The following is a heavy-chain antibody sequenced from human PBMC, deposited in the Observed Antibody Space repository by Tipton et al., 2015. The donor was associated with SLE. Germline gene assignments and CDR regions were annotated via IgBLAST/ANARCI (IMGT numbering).Heavy chain of an antibody. CDR2: IYTSGST. CDR1: GGSISSGSYF. D-gene: IGHD3-9*01. J-gene: IGHJ3*02. Sequence: TLSLTCTVSGGSISSGSYFWSCFRQPAGKGLGWFGHIYTSGSTNYNPSLKSRVTISVDTSKNQFSLKLSSVTAADTAVYYCARGAVLTGYSDAFDIWGQGTMVTVSS. CDR3: ARGAVLTGYSDAFDI. V-gene: IGHV4-61*09.